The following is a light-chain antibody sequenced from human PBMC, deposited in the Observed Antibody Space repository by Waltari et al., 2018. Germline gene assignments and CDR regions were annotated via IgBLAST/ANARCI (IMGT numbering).Light chain of an antibody. CDR2: EVS. CDR1: SSDVGGSNY. CDR3: SSYAGSNNLNV. Sequence: QSALTQPPSASGSPGQSVPISCTGTSSDVGGSNYVSWYQQHPGKAPKLMIYEVSKRPSGVPDRFSGSKSGNTASLTVSGLQAEDEADYYCSSYAGSNNLNVFGTGTKVTVL. V-gene: IGLV2-8*01. J-gene: IGLJ1*01.